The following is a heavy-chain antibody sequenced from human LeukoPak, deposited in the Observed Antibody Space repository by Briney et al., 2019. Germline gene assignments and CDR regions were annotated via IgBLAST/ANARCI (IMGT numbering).Heavy chain of an antibody. D-gene: IGHD5-24*01. CDR3: ARVPLDGYNVNI. CDR1: GYTFTGYC. V-gene: IGHV1-2*02. CDR2: INPNSGGT. Sequence: ASVKVSCKASGYTFTGYCMHWVRQAPGQGLEWMGWINPNSGGTNYAQKFQGRVTMTRDTSISTAYMELSRLRSDDTAVYYCARVPLDGYNVNIWGQGTLVTVSS. J-gene: IGHJ4*02.